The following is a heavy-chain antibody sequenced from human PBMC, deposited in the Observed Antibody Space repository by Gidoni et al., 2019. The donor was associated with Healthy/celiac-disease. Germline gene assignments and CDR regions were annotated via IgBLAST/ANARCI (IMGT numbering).Heavy chain of an antibody. D-gene: IGHD4-17*01. V-gene: IGHV5-51*01. CDR3: ARQSPSPLNYDYGDQPEYFQH. CDR1: GYSFTSYW. CDR2: IYPGDSDT. J-gene: IGHJ1*01. Sequence: EVQLVQSGAEVKKPGASLKISCKGSGYSFTSYWIGWVRQMPGKGLEWMGIIYPGDSDTRYSPSFQGQVTISADKSISTAYLQWSSLKASDTAMYYCARQSPSPLNYDYGDQPEYFQHWGQGTLVTVSS.